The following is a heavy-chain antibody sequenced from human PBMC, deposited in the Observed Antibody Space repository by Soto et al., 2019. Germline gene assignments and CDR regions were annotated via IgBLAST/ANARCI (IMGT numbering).Heavy chain of an antibody. CDR1: GFTFSTYA. V-gene: IGHV3-23*01. Sequence: AGGSLRLSCAASGFTFSTYAMTWVRQAPGKGLEWVSIISSTGDGTYYADSVKGRFTISRDNSQRTLNLQMNSLRAEDTAVYYCAKNGGFWSWGMDVWGQGTTVTVSS. D-gene: IGHD3-3*01. CDR2: ISSTGDGT. CDR3: AKNGGFWSWGMDV. J-gene: IGHJ6*02.